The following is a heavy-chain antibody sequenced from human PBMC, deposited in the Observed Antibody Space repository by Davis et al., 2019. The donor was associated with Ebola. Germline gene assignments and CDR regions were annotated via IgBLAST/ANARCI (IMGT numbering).Heavy chain of an antibody. V-gene: IGHV4-34*01. CDR3: ARLPRITIFGVVIIPNRFDP. Sequence: MPSETLSLTCAVYGGSFSGYYWSWIRQPPGKGLEWIGEINHSGSTNYNPSLKSRVTISVDTSKNQFSLKLSSVTAADTAVYYCARLPRITIFGVVIIPNRFDPWGQGTLVTVSS. J-gene: IGHJ5*02. D-gene: IGHD3-3*01. CDR1: GGSFSGYY. CDR2: INHSGST.